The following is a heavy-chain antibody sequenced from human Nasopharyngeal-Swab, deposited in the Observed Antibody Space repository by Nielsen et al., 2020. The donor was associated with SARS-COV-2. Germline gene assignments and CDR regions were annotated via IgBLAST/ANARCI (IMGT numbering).Heavy chain of an antibody. CDR1: GYTLTELS. Sequence: ASVKVSCKVSGYTLTELSMHWVRQAPGKGLEWMRGFDPEDGETIYAQKFQGRVTMTEDTSTDTAYMELSSLRSEDTAVYYCATSPAVAGTNWYFDLWGRGTLVTVSS. J-gene: IGHJ2*01. CDR2: FDPEDGET. V-gene: IGHV1-24*01. CDR3: ATSPAVAGTNWYFDL. D-gene: IGHD6-19*01.